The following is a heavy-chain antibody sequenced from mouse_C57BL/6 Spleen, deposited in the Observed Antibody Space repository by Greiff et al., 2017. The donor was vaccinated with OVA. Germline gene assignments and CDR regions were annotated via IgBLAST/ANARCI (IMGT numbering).Heavy chain of an antibody. CDR1: GFTFSDYG. CDR3: ASRWEYVYAMDY. J-gene: IGHJ4*01. V-gene: IGHV5-17*01. D-gene: IGHD4-1*01. Sequence: EVQLVESGGGLVKPGGSLKLSCAASGFTFSDYGMHWVRQAPEKGLEWVAYISSGSSTIYYADTVKGRFTISRDNAKNTLFLQMTSLRSEDTAMYYCASRWEYVYAMDYWGQGTSVTVSS. CDR2: ISSGSSTI.